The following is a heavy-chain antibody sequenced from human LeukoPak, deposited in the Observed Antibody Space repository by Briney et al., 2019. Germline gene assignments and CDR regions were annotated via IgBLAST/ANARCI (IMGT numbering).Heavy chain of an antibody. CDR1: GGSISSDY. D-gene: IGHD2-15*01. J-gene: IGHJ6*03. V-gene: IGHV4-59*01. CDR2: IYFSGST. CDR3: ARTTEGYCRGRSCYSYYYYMDV. Sequence: SETLSLTCTVSGGSISSDYWGWIRQPPGKGLEWIGYIYFSGSTNYNPSLKSRVTISVDTSKNQFSLKLSSVTAADTAVYYCARTTEGYCRGRSCYSYYYYMDVWGKGTTVTVSS.